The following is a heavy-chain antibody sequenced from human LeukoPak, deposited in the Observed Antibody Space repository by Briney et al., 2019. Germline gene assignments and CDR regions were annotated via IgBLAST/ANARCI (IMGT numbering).Heavy chain of an antibody. V-gene: IGHV4-30-2*01. CDR2: IYHSGST. CDR1: GGSISSGDYY. Sequence: KPSETLSLTCTVSGGSISSGDYYWSWIRQPPGKGLEWIVYIYHSGSTYYNPSLKSRVTISVDRSKNQFSLKLSSVTAADTAVYYCARGPLGIDYGDYYFDYWGQGTLVTVSS. CDR3: ARGPLGIDYGDYYFDY. D-gene: IGHD4-17*01. J-gene: IGHJ4*02.